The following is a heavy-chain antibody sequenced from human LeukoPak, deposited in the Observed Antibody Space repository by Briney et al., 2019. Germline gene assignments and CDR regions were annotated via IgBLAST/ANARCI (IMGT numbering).Heavy chain of an antibody. V-gene: IGHV3-30-3*01. CDR1: GFSFSNYD. CDR3: ARDRIRYSYGYYFDY. J-gene: IGHJ4*02. D-gene: IGHD5-18*01. Sequence: GGSLRLSCAGSGFSFSNYDMHWVRQAPGKGLEWVAVISYDGSNKYYADSVKGRFTISRDNSKNTLYLQMNSLRAEDTAVYYCARDRIRYSYGYYFDYWGQGTLVTVSS. CDR2: ISYDGSNK.